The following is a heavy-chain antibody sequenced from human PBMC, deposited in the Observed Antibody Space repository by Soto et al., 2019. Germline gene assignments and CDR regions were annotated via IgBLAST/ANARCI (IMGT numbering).Heavy chain of an antibody. V-gene: IGHV4-39*07. J-gene: IGHJ4*02. Sequence: PSETLSLTCTVSGGSVSSSDYYWGWIRQSPGKGLEWIGSIYHSGSAFHNPSLKSRLTMSVDTSKNQLSLKLSSVTAAGTAVYYCARDRYDILTGYFRYFDYWGQGTLVTVSS. D-gene: IGHD3-9*01. CDR1: GGSVSSSDYY. CDR2: IYHSGSA. CDR3: ARDRYDILTGYFRYFDY.